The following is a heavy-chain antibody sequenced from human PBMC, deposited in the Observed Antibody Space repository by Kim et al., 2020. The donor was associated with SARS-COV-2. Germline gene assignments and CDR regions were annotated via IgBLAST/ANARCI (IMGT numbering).Heavy chain of an antibody. Sequence: SVKVSCKASGFTFTSSAVQWVRQARGQRLEWIGWIVVGSGNTNYAQKFQERVTITRDMSTSTAYMELSSLRSEDTAVYYCAAPGPREVGSGSLPTPFDYWGQGTLVTVSS. D-gene: IGHD3-10*01. V-gene: IGHV1-58*01. J-gene: IGHJ4*02. CDR1: GFTFTSSA. CDR2: IVVGSGNT. CDR3: AAPGPREVGSGSLPTPFDY.